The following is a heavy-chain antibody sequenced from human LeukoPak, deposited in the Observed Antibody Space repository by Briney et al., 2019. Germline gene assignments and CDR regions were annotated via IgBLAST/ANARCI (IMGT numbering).Heavy chain of an antibody. Sequence: PGGSLRLSCAASGFTVSSNYMSWVRQAPGKGLEWVSVIYSGGSTYYADSVKGRFTISRDNSKNTLYLQMNSLRAEDTAVYYCARGVDYYDSSGTIDYWGQGTLVTVSS. CDR2: IYSGGST. V-gene: IGHV3-53*01. D-gene: IGHD3-22*01. CDR1: GFTVSSNY. CDR3: ARGVDYYDSSGTIDY. J-gene: IGHJ4*02.